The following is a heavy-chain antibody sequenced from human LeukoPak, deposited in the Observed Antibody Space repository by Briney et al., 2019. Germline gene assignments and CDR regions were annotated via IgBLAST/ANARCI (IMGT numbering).Heavy chain of an antibody. CDR1: GYTFTGYY. D-gene: IGHD3-3*01. CDR3: ARANPIRFLEWSDYYYYGMDV. CDR2: INPNSGGT. Sequence: ASVKVSCKASGYTFTGYYMHWVRQAPGQGLAWMGWINPNSGGTNYAQKFQGRVTMTRDTSISTAYMELSRLRSDDTAVYYCARANPIRFLEWSDYYYYGMDVWGQGTTVTVSS. J-gene: IGHJ6*02. V-gene: IGHV1-2*02.